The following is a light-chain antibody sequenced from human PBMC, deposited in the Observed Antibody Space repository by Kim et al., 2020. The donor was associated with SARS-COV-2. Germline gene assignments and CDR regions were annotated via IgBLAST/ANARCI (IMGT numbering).Light chain of an antibody. J-gene: IGKJ4*01. Sequence: LTQGERAPLSCRASRYIDTYLAWYQPKLGQAPRLRIYDNSDRATGVPSRFSGIETGTNFTLSISSREPEDFAIYYCQQREKWPLTFGGGTKVDI. CDR2: DNS. V-gene: IGKV3-11*01. CDR1: RYIDTY. CDR3: QQREKWPLT.